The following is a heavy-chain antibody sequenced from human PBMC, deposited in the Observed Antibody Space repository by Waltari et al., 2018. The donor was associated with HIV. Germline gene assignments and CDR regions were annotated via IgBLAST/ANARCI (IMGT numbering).Heavy chain of an antibody. V-gene: IGHV3-21*01. Sequence: EVQLVESGGGLVKPGGSLRLSRVVSGFPFGSYSMNWVRQAPGKGLEWVSSISSSGSYIYYADSLKGRFTISRDNAKNSLYLQMNSLRAEDTAVYYCARVWYSSSRGEPDYWGQGALVTVSS. CDR1: GFPFGSYS. D-gene: IGHD6-13*01. J-gene: IGHJ4*02. CDR2: ISSSGSYI. CDR3: ARVWYSSSRGEPDY.